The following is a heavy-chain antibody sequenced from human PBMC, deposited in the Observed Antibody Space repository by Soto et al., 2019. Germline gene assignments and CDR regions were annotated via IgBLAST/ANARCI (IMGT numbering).Heavy chain of an antibody. CDR3: ARDQSGTQYFDL. CDR2: TYHSGNT. Sequence: QVQLQESGPGLVKPSETLSLSCTVSGVSTRSYYWSWIRPPPGKGLEWIGYTYHSGNTKYNASLKSRVTISVDTSKNQVSLRLNSVTAADPAVYYCARDQSGTQYFDLWGRGTLVTVSS. V-gene: IGHV4-59*01. CDR1: GVSTRSYY. D-gene: IGHD1-7*01. J-gene: IGHJ2*01.